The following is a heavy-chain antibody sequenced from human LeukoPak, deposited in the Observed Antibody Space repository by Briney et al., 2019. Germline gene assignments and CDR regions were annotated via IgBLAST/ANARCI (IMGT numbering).Heavy chain of an antibody. D-gene: IGHD2-15*01. Sequence: SETLTLTCSVSGAPLSSRSDRWGRLRPPPGKGLQGIGTLYTSGNPDHNPSHRNRFTTSINPANKKYSLHLRSVIATDTAGYYCARRVVVVGAVPADYIDVWGKGTTVTVSS. J-gene: IGHJ6*03. CDR2: LYTSGNP. V-gene: IGHV4-39*01. CDR1: GAPLSSRSDR. CDR3: ARRVVVVGAVPADYIDV.